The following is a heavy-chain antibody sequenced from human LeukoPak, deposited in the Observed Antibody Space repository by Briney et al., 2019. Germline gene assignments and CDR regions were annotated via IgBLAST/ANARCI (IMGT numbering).Heavy chain of an antibody. V-gene: IGHV3-66*02. J-gene: IGHJ4*02. CDR2: IYSGDNT. CDR3: AGRRVLDASFDY. CDR1: GFTFSNNY. D-gene: IGHD3-16*01. Sequence: GGSLRLSCAASGFTFSNNYMSWVRQAPGKGLVWVSVIYSGDNTYYLESVKGRFTVSRDNSKNTLFLQMNRLRAEDTAVYYCAGRRVLDASFDYWGQGTLVTVSS.